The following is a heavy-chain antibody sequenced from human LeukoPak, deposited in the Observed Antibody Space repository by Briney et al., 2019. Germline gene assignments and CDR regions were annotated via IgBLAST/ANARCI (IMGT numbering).Heavy chain of an antibody. CDR3: ARWSGSAGYYYYYYMDV. Sequence: ASVKVSCKASGYTFTGYYMHWVRQAPGQGLEWMGWINPNSGGTNYAQKFQGRVTMTRDTSISTAYMVLSRLRSDDTAVYYCARWSGSAGYYYYYYMDVWGKGTTVTVSS. V-gene: IGHV1-2*02. J-gene: IGHJ6*03. CDR2: INPNSGGT. D-gene: IGHD3-10*01. CDR1: GYTFTGYY.